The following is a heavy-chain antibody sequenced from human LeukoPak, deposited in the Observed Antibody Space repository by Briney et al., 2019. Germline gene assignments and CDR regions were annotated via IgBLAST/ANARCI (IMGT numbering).Heavy chain of an antibody. J-gene: IGHJ3*02. CDR2: ISGSGGST. CDR1: GFILSSYA. CDR3: AKVQWELLSLNAFDI. Sequence: GGSLRLSCAASGFILSSYAMSWVRQAPGRGLEWVSAISGSGGSTYYTDSVKGRFTISRDNSKNTLYLQMNSLRAEDTAVYYCAKVQWELLSLNAFDIWGQGTMVTVSS. V-gene: IGHV3-23*01. D-gene: IGHD1-26*01.